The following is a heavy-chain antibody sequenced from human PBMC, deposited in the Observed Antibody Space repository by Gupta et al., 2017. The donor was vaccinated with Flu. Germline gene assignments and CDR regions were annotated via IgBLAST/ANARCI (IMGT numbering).Heavy chain of an antibody. CDR1: GGTFSIYA. J-gene: IGHJ6*02. Sequence: VQLVQSGAEVKKPGSSVKVSCKASGGTFSIYAISWVRQAPGQGLEWMGGIIPICGTANYAQKFQGKVTITADKSTSTAYMELSSLRSEDTAVYYCARELGVVATTAYAYYYYGMYVWGQGTTVTVSS. CDR3: ARELGVVATTAYAYYYYGMYV. V-gene: IGHV1-69*06. CDR2: IIPICGTA. D-gene: IGHD5-12*01.